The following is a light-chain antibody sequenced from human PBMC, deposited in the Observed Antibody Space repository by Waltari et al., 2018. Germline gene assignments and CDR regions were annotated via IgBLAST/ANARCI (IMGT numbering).Light chain of an antibody. CDR3: QQSYMTPLT. V-gene: IGKV1-39*01. J-gene: IGKJ4*01. Sequence: DIQMTQSPSSLSASVGDRVTITCRASQPISQFLPWYPQKPGKAPKFLIYATSSLQSGVPSRFGGSGSGTEFTLTISSLQPEDFATYYCQQSYMTPLTFGGGTKVEIK. CDR1: QPISQF. CDR2: ATS.